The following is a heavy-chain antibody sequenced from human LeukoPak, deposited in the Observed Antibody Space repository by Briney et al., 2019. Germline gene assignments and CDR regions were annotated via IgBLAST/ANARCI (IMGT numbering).Heavy chain of an antibody. CDR1: GFTLRVNY. J-gene: IGHJ6*02. D-gene: IGHD6-19*01. CDR3: ARCKGGWSDHLYGMDV. V-gene: IGHV3-53*01. Sequence: GGSLRLSCVASGFTLRVNYMTWIRQTPGRGLEWVSVIYSDGTTKYADSAKGRFTISRDNSKSMVYLQMDRLRAEDTAVYYCARCKGGWSDHLYGMDVWGQGTTVTVSS. CDR2: IYSDGTT.